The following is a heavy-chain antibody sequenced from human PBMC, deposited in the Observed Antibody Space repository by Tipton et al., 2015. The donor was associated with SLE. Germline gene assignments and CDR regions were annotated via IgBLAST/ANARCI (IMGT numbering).Heavy chain of an antibody. V-gene: IGHV4-39*01. Sequence: TLSLTCTVSGDSISSSTYYWGWIRQPPGKGLEWIGNVHYSGYSYYNPSLKSRVTISMDTSKNQFSLKLSSVTAADTAVYYCARRWGAGYYFDYWGQGTLVTVSS. CDR1: GDSISSSTYY. D-gene: IGHD7-27*01. CDR3: ARRWGAGYYFDY. J-gene: IGHJ4*02. CDR2: VHYSGYS.